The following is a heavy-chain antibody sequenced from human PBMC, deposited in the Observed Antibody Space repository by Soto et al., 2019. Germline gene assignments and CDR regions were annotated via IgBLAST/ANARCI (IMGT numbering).Heavy chain of an antibody. V-gene: IGHV3-30*18. D-gene: IGHD1-26*01. CDR1: GFDFNTYG. CDR2: ISFDGGSQ. CDR3: AKDSSVTAAGSGGWFDP. J-gene: IGHJ5*02. Sequence: QVQLVEPGGGVVQPGRSLRLSCAASGFDFNTYGLHWVRQAPGKGLEWVAAISFDGGSQYYADSVKGRFTISRDKSNSTLYLQMNSLGAEDTATYCCAKDSSVTAAGSGGWFDPWGPGTLVIVS.